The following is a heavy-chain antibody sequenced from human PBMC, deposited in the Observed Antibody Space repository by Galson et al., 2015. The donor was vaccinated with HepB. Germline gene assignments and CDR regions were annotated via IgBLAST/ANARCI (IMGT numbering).Heavy chain of an antibody. CDR2: IIPIFGTA. J-gene: IGHJ4*02. CDR1: GGTFSSYA. V-gene: IGHV1-69*13. Sequence: SVKVSCKASGGTFSSYAISWVRQAPGQGLEWMGGIIPIFGTANYAQKFQGRVTITADESTSTAYMELSSLRSEDTAVYYCAGRLGAVGWYFDYWGQGTLVTVSS. CDR3: AGRLGAVGWYFDY. D-gene: IGHD3-10*01.